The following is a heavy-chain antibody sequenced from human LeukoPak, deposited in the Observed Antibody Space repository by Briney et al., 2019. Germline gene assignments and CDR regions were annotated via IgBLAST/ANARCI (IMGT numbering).Heavy chain of an antibody. V-gene: IGHV3-66*01. CDR3: AREGDTSGYGMDV. D-gene: IGHD2-21*02. Sequence: GGSLRLSCAASGFTVTSNYMSWVRQAPGKGLEWVSVIYGGGSTYYADSVKGRFTISRDSSKNTLHLQMNSLRAEDTAVFYCAREGDTSGYGMDVWGQGTTVTVSS. CDR2: IYGGGST. J-gene: IGHJ6*02. CDR1: GFTVTSNY.